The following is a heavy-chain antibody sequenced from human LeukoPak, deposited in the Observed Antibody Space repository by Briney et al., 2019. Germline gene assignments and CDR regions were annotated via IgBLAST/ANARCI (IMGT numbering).Heavy chain of an antibody. D-gene: IGHD4-17*01. V-gene: IGHV3-66*01. Sequence: GGSLRLSCAASGFTVSSNYMSCVRQAPGKGLEWVSVIYTGGTTYYADSVKGRFTISRDNSKNTVYLQMNSLRAEDTAVYYCARDGDGESLYYYYGMDVWGQGTTVTVSS. CDR3: ARDGDGESLYYYYGMDV. CDR1: GFTVSSNY. CDR2: IYTGGTT. J-gene: IGHJ6*02.